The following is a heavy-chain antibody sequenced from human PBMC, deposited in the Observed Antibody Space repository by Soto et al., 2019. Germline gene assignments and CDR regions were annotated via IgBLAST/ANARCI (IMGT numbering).Heavy chain of an antibody. V-gene: IGHV4-30-2*01. CDR1: GGSISSGGYS. CDR3: ARGCTSCYRAWFAP. D-gene: IGHD2-2*02. J-gene: IGHJ5*02. Sequence: SETLSLTCAVSGGSISSGGYSWSWIRQPPGKGLEWIGYIYHSGSTYYNPSLKSRVTISVDRSKNQFSLKLSSVTAADTAVYYRARGCTSCYRAWFAPWGQGTVVTVS. CDR2: IYHSGST.